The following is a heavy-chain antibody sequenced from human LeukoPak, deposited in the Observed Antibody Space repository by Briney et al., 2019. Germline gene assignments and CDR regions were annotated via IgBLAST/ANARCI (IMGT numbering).Heavy chain of an antibody. V-gene: IGHV4-34*01. CDR2: INHSGST. J-gene: IGHJ3*02. CDR3: ARGYCSSTSCADAFDI. D-gene: IGHD2-2*01. Sequence: PSETLSLTCAVYGGSFSGYYWSWIRQPPGKGLEWIGEINHSGSTNYNPSLKSRVTISVDRSKNQFSLKLSSVTAADTAVYYCARGYCSSTSCADAFDIWGQGTMVTVSS. CDR1: GGSFSGYY.